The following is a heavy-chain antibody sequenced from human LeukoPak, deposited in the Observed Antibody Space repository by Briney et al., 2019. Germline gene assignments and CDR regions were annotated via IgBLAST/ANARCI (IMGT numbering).Heavy chain of an antibody. D-gene: IGHD2/OR15-2a*01. CDR3: ARDGDSGLLSIGFDY. CDR1: GFTFSSYA. CDR2: ISGSGGST. V-gene: IGHV3-23*01. Sequence: GGSLRLSCAASGFTFSSYAMSWVRQAPGKGLEWVSAISGSGGSTYYADSVKGRFTISRDNSKNTLYLQMNSLRAEDTAVYYCARDGDSGLLSIGFDYWGQGTLVTVSS. J-gene: IGHJ4*02.